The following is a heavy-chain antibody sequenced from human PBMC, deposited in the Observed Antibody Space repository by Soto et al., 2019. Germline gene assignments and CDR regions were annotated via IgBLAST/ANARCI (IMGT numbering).Heavy chain of an antibody. CDR1: GGTFSSYA. J-gene: IGHJ4*02. CDR3: ARDAKDSSCYGLGVDY. Sequence: QVQLVQSGAEVKKPGSSVKVSCKASGGTFSSYAISWVRQAPGQGLEWMGGIIPIFGTANYEQTFQGRVTITADGSTNTAYMELSSLRSDDTDGYYCARDAKDSSCYGLGVDYWGQGTLVTVSS. D-gene: IGHD3-22*01. CDR2: IIPIFGTA. V-gene: IGHV1-69*01.